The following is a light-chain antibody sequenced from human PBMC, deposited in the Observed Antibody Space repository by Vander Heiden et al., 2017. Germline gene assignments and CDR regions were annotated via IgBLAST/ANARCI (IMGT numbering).Light chain of an antibody. CDR1: QSVLYSSNNKNY. CDR3: QQYSSTPLLT. V-gene: IGKV4-1*01. CDR2: WAS. Sequence: DLVMPQSPDSLAVSLGERGTINCKSSQSVLYSSNNKNYLAWYQQKPGQPPKLLIYWASTRESGVPDRFSGSGSGTDFTLTISSLQAEDVAVYYCQQYSSTPLLTSGGGTKVEIK. J-gene: IGKJ4*01.